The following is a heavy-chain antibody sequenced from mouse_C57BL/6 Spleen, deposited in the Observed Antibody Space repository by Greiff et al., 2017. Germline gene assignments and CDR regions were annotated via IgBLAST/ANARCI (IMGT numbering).Heavy chain of an antibody. D-gene: IGHD1-1*01. CDR3: ARRDYYGSSSWYFDV. CDR1: GYTFTSYW. CDR2: IDPSDSYT. J-gene: IGHJ1*03. Sequence: QVQLQQPGAELVMPGASVKLSCKASGYTFTSYWMHWVKQRPGQGLEWIGEIDPSDSYTNYNQKFKGKSTLTVDTSSSTAYMQLSSLTAEDSAVYYCARRDYYGSSSWYFDVWGTGTTVTVSS. V-gene: IGHV1-69*01.